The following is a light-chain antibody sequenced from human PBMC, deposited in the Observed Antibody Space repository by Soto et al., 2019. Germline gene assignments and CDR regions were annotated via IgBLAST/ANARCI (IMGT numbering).Light chain of an antibody. V-gene: IGKV3-20*01. J-gene: IGKJ1*01. CDR3: QQYGSTPT. Sequence: EIVFTQSPGTLSLSPGEGATLSCRASQSISSNFLAWYQQKRGQAPRLLIPGASNRATGIPDRFSGSGSGTDFTLTISRLEPEDFAVYYCQQYGSTPTFGQGTKVDIK. CDR2: GAS. CDR1: QSISSNF.